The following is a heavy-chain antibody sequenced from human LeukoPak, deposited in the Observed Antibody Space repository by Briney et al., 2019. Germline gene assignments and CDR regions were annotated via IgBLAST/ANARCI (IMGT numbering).Heavy chain of an antibody. J-gene: IGHJ4*02. CDR1: GFTFGYFA. CDR3: TRARATYYYDSSGYM. V-gene: IGHV3-49*04. CDR2: IRSKTYGGTT. Sequence: GGSLRLSCTASGFTFGYFAMSWVRQAPGKGPDWVGFIRSKTYGGTTEYAASVKGRFTISRDDSKSVAYLHMNNLKTEDTAVYYCTRARATYYYDSSGYMGGQGTLVTVSS. D-gene: IGHD3-22*01.